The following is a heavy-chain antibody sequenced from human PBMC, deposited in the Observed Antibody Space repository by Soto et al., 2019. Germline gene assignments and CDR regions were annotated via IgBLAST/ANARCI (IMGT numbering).Heavy chain of an antibody. D-gene: IGHD6-13*01. CDR3: ARGQRVGPWGSSRWDPDY. V-gene: IGHV1-8*01. Sequence: QVQLVQSGAEVKKPGASVKVSYKASGYTFTSYDINWVRQATGQGLEWMGWMNPNSGNTGYAQKFQGRVTMTRNTSISTAYMELSRLRSEDTAVYYCARGQRVGPWGSSRWDPDYWGQGTLVTVSS. CDR1: GYTFTSYD. J-gene: IGHJ4*02. CDR2: MNPNSGNT.